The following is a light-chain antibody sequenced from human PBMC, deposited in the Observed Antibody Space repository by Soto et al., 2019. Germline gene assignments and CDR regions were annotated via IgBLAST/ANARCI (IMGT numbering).Light chain of an antibody. Sequence: EIVLTQSPATLSLSPGDRATLSCRASQSVTNYLAWYQQRPGQAPRLLIYDASNRATGIPDRFSGSGSGTDFTLTISSLEPEDFAVYYCQQRSSWPVLTFGGGTRVEI. CDR1: QSVTNY. J-gene: IGKJ4*01. V-gene: IGKV3-11*01. CDR2: DAS. CDR3: QQRSSWPVLT.